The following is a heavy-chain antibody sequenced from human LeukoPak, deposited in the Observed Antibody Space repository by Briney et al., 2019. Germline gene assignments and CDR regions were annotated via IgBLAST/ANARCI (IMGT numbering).Heavy chain of an antibody. CDR1: GGSFSGYY. D-gene: IGHD3-3*01. Sequence: SETLSLTCAVYGGSFSGYYWSWIRQPPGKGLEWIGEINHSGSTNYNPSLKSRVTISVDTSKNQFSLKLSSVTAADTAVYYCARGSLVYDSWSGYYAMNAFDIWGQGTMVTVSS. CDR3: ARGSLVYDSWSGYYAMNAFDI. J-gene: IGHJ3*02. V-gene: IGHV4-34*01. CDR2: INHSGST.